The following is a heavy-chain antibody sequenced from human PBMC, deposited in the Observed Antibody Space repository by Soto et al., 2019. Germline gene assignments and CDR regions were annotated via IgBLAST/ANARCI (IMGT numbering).Heavy chain of an antibody. CDR1: GGSISSSSYY. J-gene: IGHJ5*02. CDR3: ARHGVGQWLAPNWFDP. D-gene: IGHD6-19*01. V-gene: IGHV4-39*01. Sequence: QLQLQESGPGLVKPSETLSLTCTVSGGSISSSSYYWGWIRQPPGKGLEWIGSIYYSGSTYYNPSLKSRVTISVDTSKNQFSLKLSSVTAADTAVYYCARHGVGQWLAPNWFDPWGQGTLVTVSS. CDR2: IYYSGST.